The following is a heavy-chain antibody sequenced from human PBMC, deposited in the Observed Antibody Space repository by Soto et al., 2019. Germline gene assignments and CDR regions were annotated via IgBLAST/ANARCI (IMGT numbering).Heavy chain of an antibody. V-gene: IGHV3-7*01. CDR2: INQDGNED. CDR3: ARTGDGHHDFLDY. Sequence: PGGSLRLSCAASGFTFSSYWMNWFRQATGKGLEWVANINQDGNEDNLLDSVKGRFTISRDNAKNSLFLQMNSLRVDDTAVYYCARTGDGHHDFLDYWGQGALVTVSS. CDR1: GFTFSSYW. J-gene: IGHJ4*02. D-gene: IGHD1-1*01.